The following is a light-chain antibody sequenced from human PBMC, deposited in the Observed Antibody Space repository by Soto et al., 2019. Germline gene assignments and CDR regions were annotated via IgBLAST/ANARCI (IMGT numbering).Light chain of an antibody. J-gene: IGKJ1*01. CDR2: GAS. Sequence: EIALKQSPGTLSFSPRERATLSCRASQSVSSSYLAWYQQKPGQAPRLLIYGASSRATGIPDRFSGSGSGTDFTLTISRLEPEDFAVYYCQQYGSSLITFGQGTKVDIK. CDR1: QSVSSSY. V-gene: IGKV3-20*01. CDR3: QQYGSSLIT.